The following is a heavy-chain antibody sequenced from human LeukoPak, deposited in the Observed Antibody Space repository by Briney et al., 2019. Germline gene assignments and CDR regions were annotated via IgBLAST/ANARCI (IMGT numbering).Heavy chain of an antibody. J-gene: IGHJ4*02. CDR1: GFTFSHAW. CDR2: IKSKIEGGTT. Sequence: KPGGSLRLSCAASGFTFSHAWMSWVRQAPGKGLEWVGRIKSKIEGGTTDYAAPVKGRFTISRDDSKNTLYLQMNSLKTEDTAVYYCSSNMVEWGQGSLVTVSS. CDR3: SSNMVE. D-gene: IGHD4/OR15-4a*01. V-gene: IGHV3-15*01.